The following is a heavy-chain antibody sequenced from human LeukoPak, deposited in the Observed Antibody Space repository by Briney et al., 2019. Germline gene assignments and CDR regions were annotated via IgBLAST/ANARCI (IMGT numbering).Heavy chain of an antibody. V-gene: IGHV3-23*01. CDR2: SGTSGDT. Sequence: QSGGSLRLSCAASGFTFSSYVMTWVRQAPGKGLEWVSSSGTSGDTYYADSVKGRFTISRDNSKNTLYLQMNSLRAEDTAVYYCARWNYYFDYWGQGTLVTVSS. CDR1: GFTFSSYV. J-gene: IGHJ4*02. D-gene: IGHD1-7*01. CDR3: ARWNYYFDY.